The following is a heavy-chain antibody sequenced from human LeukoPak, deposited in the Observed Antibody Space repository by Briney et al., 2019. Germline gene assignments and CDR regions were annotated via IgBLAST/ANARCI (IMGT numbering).Heavy chain of an antibody. V-gene: IGHV3-21*01. CDR2: IFPSGGEI. D-gene: IGHD4-17*01. CDR3: ARDRLHYGEYEKTLDY. J-gene: IGHJ4*02. Sequence: SGGSLRLSCAASGFTFSSYAMIWVRQPPGKGLEWVSSIFPSGGEIHYADSVKGRFTISRDNAKSSLYLQMNSLRADDTAVYYCARDRLHYGEYEKTLDYWGQGTLVTVSS. CDR1: GFTFSSYA.